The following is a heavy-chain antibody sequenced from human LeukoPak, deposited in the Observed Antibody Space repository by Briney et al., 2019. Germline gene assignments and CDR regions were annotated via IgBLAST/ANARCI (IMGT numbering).Heavy chain of an antibody. CDR1: GFTFSSYT. D-gene: IGHD2-15*01. V-gene: IGHV3-21*01. Sequence: PGGSLRLSCAASGFTFSSYTMNWVRQAPGKGLEWVSSISSSISYIYYADSVKGRLTISRDNAKNSLYLQMNSLRAEDTAVYYCARDPTPRYCSGGSCYTHYGMDVWGQGTTVTVSS. CDR3: ARDPTPRYCSGGSCYTHYGMDV. J-gene: IGHJ6*02. CDR2: ISSSISYI.